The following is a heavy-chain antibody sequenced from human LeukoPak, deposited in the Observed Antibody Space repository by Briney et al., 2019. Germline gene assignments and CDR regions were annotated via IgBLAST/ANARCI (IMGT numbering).Heavy chain of an antibody. V-gene: IGHV1-69*06. CDR2: IIPIFGTA. CDR1: GGTFSNYA. CDR3: ARPRSGSYAYYYYMDV. Sequence: SVKVSCKASGGTFSNYAVSWVRQAPGQGLEWMGGIIPIFGTANYAQKFQGRVTITADKSTSTAYMELSSLRSEDTAVYYCARPRSGSYAYYYYMDVWGKGTTVTVSS. D-gene: IGHD1-26*01. J-gene: IGHJ6*03.